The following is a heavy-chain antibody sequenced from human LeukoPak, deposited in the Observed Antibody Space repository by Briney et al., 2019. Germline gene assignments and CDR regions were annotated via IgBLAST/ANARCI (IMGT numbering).Heavy chain of an antibody. Sequence: GGSLRLSCAASGFTFSSYSMNWVRQAPGKGLEWVSYISSSSSTIYYADSVKGRFTISRDNAKNSLYLQMNSLRAEDTAVYYCARRSSGYYSDSRAFDIWGQGTMVTVSS. D-gene: IGHD3-22*01. CDR3: ARRSSGYYSDSRAFDI. CDR1: GFTFSSYS. J-gene: IGHJ3*02. V-gene: IGHV3-48*01. CDR2: ISSSSSTI.